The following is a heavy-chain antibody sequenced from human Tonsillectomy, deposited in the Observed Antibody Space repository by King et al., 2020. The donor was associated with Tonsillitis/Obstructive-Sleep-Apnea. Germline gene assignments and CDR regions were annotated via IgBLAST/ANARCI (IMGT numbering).Heavy chain of an antibody. J-gene: IGHJ4*02. CDR3: AKVGGRGSFDY. CDR2: ITWNSGSI. D-gene: IGHD3-16*01. V-gene: IGHV3-9*01. Sequence: VQLVESGGRLVQPGRSLRLSCVVSGFTIDDYAMHWVRQPPGKGLQWVSSITWNSGSIDYADSVKGRFTISRDNAKNSLYLQMNSLRADDTAFYYCAKVGGRGSFDYWGQGTLVTVSS. CDR1: GFTIDDYA.